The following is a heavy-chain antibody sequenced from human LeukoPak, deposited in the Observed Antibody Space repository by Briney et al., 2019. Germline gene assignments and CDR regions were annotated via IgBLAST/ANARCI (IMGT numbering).Heavy chain of an antibody. Sequence: SETLSLTCTVSGGSISSSSYYWGWIRQPPGKGLEWIGSIYYSGSTYYNPSLKSRVTISVDTSKNQFSLKLNSVTAADTAVYYCARDLGGYSGYERRGLNYYYYYYMDVWGKGTTVTVSS. J-gene: IGHJ6*03. CDR3: ARDLGGYSGYERRGLNYYYYYYMDV. V-gene: IGHV4-39*07. D-gene: IGHD5-12*01. CDR1: GGSISSSSYY. CDR2: IYYSGST.